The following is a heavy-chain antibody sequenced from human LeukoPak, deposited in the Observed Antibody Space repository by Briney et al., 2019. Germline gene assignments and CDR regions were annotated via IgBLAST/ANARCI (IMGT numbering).Heavy chain of an antibody. Sequence: PSETLSLTCTVSGKSMDNNYWSWIRQPAGKGLEWIGRIFSSGSTLYNASLKSRVTMSVDTSKSQFSLKLNSVTAADSAVYYCARVGYGGYGALDYWGQGTLVTVSS. V-gene: IGHV4-4*07. D-gene: IGHD4-23*01. CDR2: IFSSGST. CDR3: ARVGYGGYGALDY. CDR1: GKSMDNNY. J-gene: IGHJ4*02.